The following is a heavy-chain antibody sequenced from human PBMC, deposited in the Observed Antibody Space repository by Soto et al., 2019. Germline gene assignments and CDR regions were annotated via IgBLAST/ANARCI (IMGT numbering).Heavy chain of an antibody. Sequence: EVQLVESGGGLVQPGGSLRLSCAASGFTFSSHWMHWVRQAPGKGLVWVSRITGDGSSASYADSVKGRFTNSRDNAKNTLYLEMSSLGADDTAVYYCARDHGYTFDLWGQGTLVTVSS. V-gene: IGHV3-74*01. CDR3: ARDHGYTFDL. CDR2: ITGDGSSA. J-gene: IGHJ4*02. D-gene: IGHD5-12*01. CDR1: GFTFSSHW.